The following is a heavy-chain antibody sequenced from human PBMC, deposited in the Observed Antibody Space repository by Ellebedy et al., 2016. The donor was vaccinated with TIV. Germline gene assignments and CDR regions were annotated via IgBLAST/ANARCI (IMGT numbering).Heavy chain of an antibody. D-gene: IGHD1-1*01. J-gene: IGHJ4*02. V-gene: IGHV1-69*13. CDR1: GGTFSSYA. CDR2: IIPIFGTA. Sequence: AASVKVSCKASGGTFSSYAISWVRQAPGQGLEWMGGIIPIFGTANYAQKFQGRVTITADESTSTAYMELSSLRAEDTAVDYCARDPGGWNDGGGWGQGTLVTVSS. CDR3: ARDPGGWNDGGG.